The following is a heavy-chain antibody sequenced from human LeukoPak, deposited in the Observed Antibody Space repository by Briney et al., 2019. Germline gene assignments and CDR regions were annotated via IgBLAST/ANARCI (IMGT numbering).Heavy chain of an antibody. J-gene: IGHJ6*02. CDR1: GGTFSSYA. CDR3: AREAGDPRRYYYYGMDV. V-gene: IGHV1-69*13. Sequence: EASVKVSCKASGGTFSSYAISWVRQAPGQGLEWMGGIIPIFGTANYAQKFQGRVTITADEPTSTAYMELSSLRSEDTAVYYCAREAGDPRRYYYYGMDVWGQGTTVTVSS. CDR2: IIPIFGTA. D-gene: IGHD7-27*01.